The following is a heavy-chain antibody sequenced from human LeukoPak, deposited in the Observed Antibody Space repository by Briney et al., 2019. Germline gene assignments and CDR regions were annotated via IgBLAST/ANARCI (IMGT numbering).Heavy chain of an antibody. D-gene: IGHD3-22*01. Sequence: SETLSLTCAVYGGSFSCYYWIWIRQPPGKGLEWIGEINHSGSTNYNPSLKSRVTISVDTSKNQFSLKLSSVTAADTAVYYCARGREDYYDSSGYYDGYYWGQGTLVTVSS. CDR3: ARGREDYYDSSGYYDGYY. V-gene: IGHV4-34*01. CDR2: INHSGST. J-gene: IGHJ4*02. CDR1: GGSFSCYY.